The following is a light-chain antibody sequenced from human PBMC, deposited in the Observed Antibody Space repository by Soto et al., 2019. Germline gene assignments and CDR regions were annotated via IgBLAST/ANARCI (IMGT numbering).Light chain of an antibody. CDR1: NSDVGGYNY. Sequence: QSALTQPASVSGSPGQSITISCTGTNSDVGGYNYVSWYQQHPGKAPKLMIYEVNNRPSGVSSRFSGSKSGDTASLTISGLQAEDEADYYCSSYSRSTTLVVFGGGTKLTVL. CDR2: EVN. J-gene: IGLJ2*01. V-gene: IGLV2-14*01. CDR3: SSYSRSTTLVV.